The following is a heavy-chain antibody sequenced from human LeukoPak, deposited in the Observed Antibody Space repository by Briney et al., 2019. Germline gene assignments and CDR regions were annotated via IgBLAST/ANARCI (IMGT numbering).Heavy chain of an antibody. V-gene: IGHV3-30-3*01. CDR3: ARGNWFGP. CDR1: GFTFSSYA. CDR2: ISYDGSNK. Sequence: GRSLRLSCAASGFTFSSYAMHWVRQAPGKGLEWVAVISYDGSNKNYADSVKGRFTISRDNSKNTLYVQMNSLRAEDTAVYYCARGNWFGPWGQGTLVTVSS. J-gene: IGHJ5*02.